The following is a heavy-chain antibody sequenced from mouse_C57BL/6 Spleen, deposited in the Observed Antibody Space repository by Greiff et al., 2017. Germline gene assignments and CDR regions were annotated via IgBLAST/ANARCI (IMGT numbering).Heavy chain of an antibody. D-gene: IGHD2-10*01. CDR1: GYTFTSYW. J-gene: IGHJ3*01. CDR3: ARPSYGSAWFAY. V-gene: IGHV1-52*01. CDR2: IDPSDSET. Sequence: VQLQQPGAELVRPGSSVKLSCKASGYTFTSYWMHWVKQRPIQGLEWIGNIDPSDSETHYNQKFKDKARLTVDKSSSTAYMQISSLTSEDSAVYYCARPSYGSAWFAYWGQGTLVTVSA.